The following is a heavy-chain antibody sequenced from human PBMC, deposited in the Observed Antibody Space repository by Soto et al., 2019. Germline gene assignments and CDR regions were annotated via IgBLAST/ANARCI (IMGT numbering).Heavy chain of an antibody. CDR3: ARESKNYDFWSGVPSPSYGMDV. CDR1: GGSISSGDYY. CDR2: IYYSGST. V-gene: IGHV4-30-4*01. Sequence: SETLSLTCTVSGGSISSGDYYWSWIRQPPGKGPEWIGYIYYSGSTYYNPSLKSRVTISVDTSKNQFSLKLSSVTAADTAVYYCARESKNYDFWSGVPSPSYGMDVWGQGTTVTVSS. D-gene: IGHD3-3*01. J-gene: IGHJ6*02.